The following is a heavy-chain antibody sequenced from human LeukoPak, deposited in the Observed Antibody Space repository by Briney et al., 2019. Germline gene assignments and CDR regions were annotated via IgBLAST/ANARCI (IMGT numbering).Heavy chain of an antibody. J-gene: IGHJ3*02. CDR3: AREQLVRGNAFDI. V-gene: IGHV3-48*02. D-gene: IGHD6-13*01. CDR1: GFTFSSYS. CDR2: ISSSSSTI. Sequence: GGSLRLSCAASGFTFSSYSMNWVHQAPGKGLEWVSYISSSSSTIYYADSVKGRFTISRDNAKNSLYLQMNSLRDEDTAVYYCAREQLVRGNAFDIWGQGTMVTVSS.